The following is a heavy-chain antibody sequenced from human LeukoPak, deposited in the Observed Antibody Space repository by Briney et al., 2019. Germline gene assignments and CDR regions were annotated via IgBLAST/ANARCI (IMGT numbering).Heavy chain of an antibody. CDR1: GYTFTIYA. CDR2: INAGNGNT. V-gene: IGHV1-3*01. CDR3: ARASSSRYYWYFDL. D-gene: IGHD6-13*01. Sequence: ASVNVSYKACGYTFTIYAMHWVRQATGQRLEWMGWINAGNGNTKYSQKFQGRVTITRDTSASTAYMELSSLRSEATDVYYCARASSSRYYWYFDLWGRGTLVTVSS. J-gene: IGHJ2*01.